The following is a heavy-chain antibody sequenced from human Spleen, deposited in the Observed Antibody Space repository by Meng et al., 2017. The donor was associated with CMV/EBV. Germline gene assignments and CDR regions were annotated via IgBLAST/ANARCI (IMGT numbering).Heavy chain of an antibody. CDR3: ASGYSGRD. D-gene: IGHD1-26*01. Sequence: GESLKISCAASGFTFSSYWMSWVRQAPGKGLEWVANIKQDGSEKYYVDSVKGRFTISRDNAKNSLYLQMNSLRGEDTAVYYCASGYSGRDWGQGTLVTVSS. CDR1: GFTFSSYW. J-gene: IGHJ4*02. CDR2: IKQDGSEK. V-gene: IGHV3-7*01.